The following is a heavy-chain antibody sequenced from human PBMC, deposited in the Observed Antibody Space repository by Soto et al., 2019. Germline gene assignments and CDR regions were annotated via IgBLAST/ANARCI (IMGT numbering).Heavy chain of an antibody. CDR2: IYHSGRN. Sequence: QLQLQESGSGLVKPSQTLSLTFAVSGGSISSGGYSWSWIRQPPGKVLEWIGYIYHSGRNYYNPSLKRRVTISVDRAKHKFSLKLSAVTAADTAVYYCARVPGLWGRGTLVTVSS. J-gene: IGHJ2*01. CDR3: ARVPGL. V-gene: IGHV4-30-2*01. CDR1: GGSISSGGYS.